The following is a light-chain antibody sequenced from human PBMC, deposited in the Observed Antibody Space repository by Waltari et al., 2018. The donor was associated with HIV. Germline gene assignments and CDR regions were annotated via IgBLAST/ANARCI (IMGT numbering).Light chain of an antibody. CDR3: QQYDSFT. CDR2: KAS. Sequence: DIQMTQSPSTLSASVGDRVTITCRASQSISNWLAWYQQKPGKAPKILIYKASSLEIGVPSRFSGSGSGTEFTLTISSLQPDDFATYYCQQYDSFTFGQGTKLEIK. V-gene: IGKV1-5*03. CDR1: QSISNW. J-gene: IGKJ2*01.